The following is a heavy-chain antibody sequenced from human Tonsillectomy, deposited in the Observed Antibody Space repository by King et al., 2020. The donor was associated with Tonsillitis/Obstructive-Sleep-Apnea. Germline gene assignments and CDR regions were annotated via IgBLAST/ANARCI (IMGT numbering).Heavy chain of an antibody. Sequence: LVESGGGLVQPGGSLRLSCAASRFTFSNYCMTWVRQAPGKGLEWVANIKQDGSEKYYVDSVKGRFTISRDNAKNSLYLQMNRLRVEDTAVFYCARARTSTSTHYYYYMDVWGKGTTVTVSS. CDR3: ARARTSTSTHYYYYMDV. V-gene: IGHV3-7*04. CDR1: RFTFSNYC. J-gene: IGHJ6*03. D-gene: IGHD2-2*01. CDR2: IKQDGSEK.